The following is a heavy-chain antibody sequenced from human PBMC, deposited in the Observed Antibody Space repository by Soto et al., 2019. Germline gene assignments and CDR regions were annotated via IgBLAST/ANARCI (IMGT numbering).Heavy chain of an antibody. Sequence: QVQLVQSGAEVKKPESSVKVSCKTSGGTFVRHVISWVRQAPGQGPEWMGKINPLSGISNYAQKFQDRVTCTAETDPSTAHMALSSLRSDGPAVYYCVTPGWTATGCLPTPDLDHWGQGTLVTVSS. CDR2: INPLSGIS. CDR3: VTPGWTATGCLPTPDLDH. J-gene: IGHJ4*02. V-gene: IGHV1-69*09. D-gene: IGHD2-21*02. CDR1: GGTFVRHV.